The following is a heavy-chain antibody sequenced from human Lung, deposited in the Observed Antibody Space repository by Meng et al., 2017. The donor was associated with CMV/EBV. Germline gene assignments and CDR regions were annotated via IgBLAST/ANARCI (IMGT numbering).Heavy chain of an antibody. D-gene: IGHD3-22*01. CDR2: INPYTGGT. Sequence: ASXXVSXKASGYTFTGYYMHWVRQAPGQGLEWMGWINPYTGGTNYPQKFQGRVTITRDTSISTAYMDLSRLRSDDTAVYYCARVYYDTSGSSHYFDFWAQGTXVTVSS. CDR1: GYTFTGYY. V-gene: IGHV1-2*02. J-gene: IGHJ4*02. CDR3: ARVYYDTSGSSHYFDF.